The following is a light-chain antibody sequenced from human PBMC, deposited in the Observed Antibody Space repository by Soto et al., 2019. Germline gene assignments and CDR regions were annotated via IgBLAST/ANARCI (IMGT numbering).Light chain of an antibody. V-gene: IGLV2-23*01. Sequence: QSALTQPASVSGSPGQSIAISCTGTSSDVPKYNLVSWYQQHPGKAPKLIIFEDTKRPSGISNRFSASKSGNTASLRISGLQAEDEADYYCCSYAGLSTWVFGGGTQLTVL. CDR3: CSYAGLSTWV. J-gene: IGLJ3*02. CDR1: SSDVPKYNL. CDR2: EDT.